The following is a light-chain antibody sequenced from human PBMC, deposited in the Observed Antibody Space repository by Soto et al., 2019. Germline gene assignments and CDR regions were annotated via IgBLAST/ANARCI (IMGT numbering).Light chain of an antibody. V-gene: IGLV2-14*02. J-gene: IGLJ3*02. CDR2: EGS. Sequence: QSALTQPASVSGSPGQSITIYCTGTSSDVGSYNLVSWYQQHPGKAPKLMIYEGSKRPSGVSNRFSGSKSGNTASLTISGLHIEDEADYICGSFTTNRIWVFGGGTQLTVL. CDR1: SSDVGSYNL. CDR3: GSFTTNRIWV.